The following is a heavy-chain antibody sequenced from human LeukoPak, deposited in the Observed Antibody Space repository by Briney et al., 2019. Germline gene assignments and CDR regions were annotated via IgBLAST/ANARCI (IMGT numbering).Heavy chain of an antibody. D-gene: IGHD2-2*01. Sequence: PGGSLRLSCAASGFTFSSYAMSWVRQAPGKGLEWVSAISGSGGSTYYADSVKGRFTISRDNSKNTLYLQMNSLRAEDTAVYYCAKSETCSSTSCYVGYYYYGMDVWGQGTTVTVSS. CDR2: ISGSGGST. V-gene: IGHV3-23*01. CDR1: GFTFSSYA. J-gene: IGHJ6*02. CDR3: AKSETCSSTSCYVGYYYYGMDV.